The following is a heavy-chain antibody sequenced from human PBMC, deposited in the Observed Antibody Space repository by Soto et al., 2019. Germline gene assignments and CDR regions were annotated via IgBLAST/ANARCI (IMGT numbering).Heavy chain of an antibody. D-gene: IGHD5-12*01. CDR1: GCTFTGYY. CDR2: INPNSGGT. J-gene: IGHJ4*02. CDR3: ATAPTATIFFSSTPSQFDY. V-gene: IGHV1-2*02. Sequence: ASVKVSCKASGCTFTGYYMHWVRQAPGQGLEWMGWINPNSGGTNYAQKFQGRVTMTRDTSISTAYMELSRLRSDDTAVYYCATAPTATIFFSSTPSQFDYWGQGTLVTVSS.